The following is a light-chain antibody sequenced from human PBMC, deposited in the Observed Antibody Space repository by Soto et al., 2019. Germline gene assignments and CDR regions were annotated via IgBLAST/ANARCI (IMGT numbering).Light chain of an antibody. CDR3: CSYAGSYTWV. CDR1: SSDVGGYNY. V-gene: IGLV2-11*01. Sequence: QSVLTQPRSVSGSPGQSVTISCTGTSSDVGGYNYVSWYQQHPGKAPKLMIYDVSKRPSGVPDRFSGSKSGNTASLTSSGLQAEDEADYYCCSYAGSYTWVFGGWTKLTVL. CDR2: DVS. J-gene: IGLJ3*02.